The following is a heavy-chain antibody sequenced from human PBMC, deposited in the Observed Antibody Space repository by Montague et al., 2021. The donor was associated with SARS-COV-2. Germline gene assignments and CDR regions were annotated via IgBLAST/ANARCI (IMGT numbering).Heavy chain of an antibody. V-gene: IGHV3-23*01. Sequence: SLRLSCAASGFSFSTYSMTWVRQAPGKGLEWVSAISGSGGRTYYVDSVQGRFTISRDNSKSTLYLQLNSLRAEDTAVYYCAHVGYSYAYWGQGTLVTVSS. D-gene: IGHD5-12*01. CDR1: GFSFSTYS. CDR3: AHVGYSYAY. CDR2: ISGSGGRT. J-gene: IGHJ4*02.